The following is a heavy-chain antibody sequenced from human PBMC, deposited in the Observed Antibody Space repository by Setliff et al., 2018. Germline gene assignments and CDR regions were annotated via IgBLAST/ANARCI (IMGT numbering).Heavy chain of an antibody. J-gene: IGHJ6*03. V-gene: IGHV1-69*05. CDR2: TIPSFGST. CDR1: GGTFSSYG. CDR3: ARGGVDTRSSTDYRYYMDV. Sequence: GAPVKVSCKASGGTFSSYGISWVRQAPGQGLEWMGGTIPSFGSTNYAQKFQGRVTIITDESTSTAYMELSSLRTEDSAVYYCARGGVDTRSSTDYRYYMDVWGKGTTVTVSS. D-gene: IGHD5-18*01.